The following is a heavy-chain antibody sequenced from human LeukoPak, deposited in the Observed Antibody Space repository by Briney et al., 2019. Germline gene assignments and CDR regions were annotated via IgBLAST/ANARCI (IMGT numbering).Heavy chain of an antibody. Sequence: PGGSLRLSCVASGFTFSSYSMNWVRQAPGKGLEWISYITSSSNSIYYADSVKGRFTISRDNAKNSLYLQMNSLRAEDTAVYYCAYGSGSYSRGSLFDYWGQGTLVTVSS. D-gene: IGHD3-10*01. CDR1: GFTFSSYS. V-gene: IGHV3-48*04. CDR2: ITSSSNSI. CDR3: AYGSGSYSRGSLFDY. J-gene: IGHJ4*02.